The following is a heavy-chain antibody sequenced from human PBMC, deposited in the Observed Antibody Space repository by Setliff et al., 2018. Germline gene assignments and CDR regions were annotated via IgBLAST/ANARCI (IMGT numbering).Heavy chain of an antibody. V-gene: IGHV3-15*01. J-gene: IGHJ6*03. CDR3: ARMSGFLYMDV. D-gene: IGHD3-3*01. CDR1: GLTFSHAW. CDR2: IRSRNDGGTT. Sequence: PGGSLRLSCAASGLTFSHAWMTWVRQSPGKGLEWVGRIRSRNDGGTTDYAAPVKGRFTFSRDDSKNTLYLQMNNLKTEDTAVYYCARMSGFLYMDVWGKGTTVTVSS.